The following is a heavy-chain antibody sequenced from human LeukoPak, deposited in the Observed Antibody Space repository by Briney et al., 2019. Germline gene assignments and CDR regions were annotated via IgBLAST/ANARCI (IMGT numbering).Heavy chain of an antibody. Sequence: PGRSLRLSCAASGFTFSSYGMHWVRQAPGKGLEWVAVISYDGSNKYYADSVKGRFTISRDNSKNTLYLQMNSLRAADTAVYYCAKERRQQLVVHWFDPWGQGTLVTVSS. V-gene: IGHV3-30*18. J-gene: IGHJ5*02. CDR2: ISYDGSNK. D-gene: IGHD6-13*01. CDR3: AKERRQQLVVHWFDP. CDR1: GFTFSSYG.